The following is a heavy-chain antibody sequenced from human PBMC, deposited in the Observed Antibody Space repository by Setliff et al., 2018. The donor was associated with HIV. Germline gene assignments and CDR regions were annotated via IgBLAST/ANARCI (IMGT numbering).Heavy chain of an antibody. CDR1: GFTFSNAW. CDR2: MNDSGST. CDR3: ARGRPYYSRRPFDY. J-gene: IGHJ4*02. Sequence: SETLRLSCAASGFTFSNAWMSWVRQAPGKGLEWIGEMNDSGSTNYNPSLKSRVTVSLDTSKNHFSLKLSSVTAADTSVYYCARGRPYYSRRPFDYWGQGTLVTVSS. D-gene: IGHD1-26*01. V-gene: IGHV4-34*01.